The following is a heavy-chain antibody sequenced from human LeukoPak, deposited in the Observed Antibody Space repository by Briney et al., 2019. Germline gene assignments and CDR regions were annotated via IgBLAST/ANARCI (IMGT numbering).Heavy chain of an antibody. J-gene: IGHJ5*02. D-gene: IGHD2-2*02. CDR2: IYPGDSDT. CDR3: ARHLSLRYCSSTSCYKRYNWFDP. V-gene: IGHV5-51*01. CDR1: GYSLTSYW. Sequence: GESLKISCKGSGYSLTSYWIGWVRQMPGKGLEWMGIIYPGDSDTRYNPSFQGQVTISADKSISTAYLQWSSLKASDTAMYYCARHLSLRYCSSTSCYKRYNWFDPWGQGTLVTVSS.